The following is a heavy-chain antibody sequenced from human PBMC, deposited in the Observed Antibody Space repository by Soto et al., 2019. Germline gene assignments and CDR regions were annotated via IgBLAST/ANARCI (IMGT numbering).Heavy chain of an antibody. Sequence: PSETLSLTCTVSGGSISSYDWSWIRQPPGRGLEWIGYIYYSGSTNYNPSLKSRVTISVDTSKNQFSLKLSSVTAADTAVYYCARGSRILRYFDWLGVYFDYWGQGTLVTVSS. D-gene: IGHD3-9*01. CDR3: ARGSRILRYFDWLGVYFDY. CDR2: IYYSGST. J-gene: IGHJ4*02. V-gene: IGHV4-59*01. CDR1: GGSISSYD.